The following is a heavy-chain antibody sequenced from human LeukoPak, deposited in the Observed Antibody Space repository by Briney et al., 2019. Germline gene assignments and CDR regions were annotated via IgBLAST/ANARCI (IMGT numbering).Heavy chain of an antibody. CDR1: GLTFSSYA. CDR3: AGEGVAAIDY. Sequence: GGSLRLSRAASGLTFSSYAMSWVRQAPGKGLEWVSGISGSGDNTYYADSVKGRFTISRDNSKNTLYLQMNSLRAEDTAVYYCAGEGVAAIDYWGQGTLVTVSS. D-gene: IGHD2-15*01. V-gene: IGHV3-23*01. CDR2: ISGSGDNT. J-gene: IGHJ4*02.